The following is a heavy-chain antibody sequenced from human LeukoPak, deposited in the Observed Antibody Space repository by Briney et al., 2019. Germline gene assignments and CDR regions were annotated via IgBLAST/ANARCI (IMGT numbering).Heavy chain of an antibody. D-gene: IGHD1-26*01. V-gene: IGHV3-30*18. CDR2: ISYDRSNK. CDR3: AKPGQSGSYMYHFDS. CDR1: GFTFSSYG. Sequence: PAGSLRLSCAASGFTFSSYGLHWVRQPPGKGLEWVTVISYDRSNKEYTDSVKGRFTISRDNSKTTLSLQMNSLRPDDTGVYYCAKPGQSGSYMYHFDSWGQGTLVTVSS. J-gene: IGHJ4*02.